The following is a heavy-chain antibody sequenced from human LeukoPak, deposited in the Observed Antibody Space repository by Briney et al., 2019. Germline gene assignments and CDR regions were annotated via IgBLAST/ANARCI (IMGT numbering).Heavy chain of an antibody. CDR1: GGSPSSYY. J-gene: IGHJ3*02. CDR3: AAYSSSGDAFDI. CDR2: IYYSGST. D-gene: IGHD6-13*01. V-gene: IGHV4-59*08. Sequence: SETLSLTCTVSGGSPSSYYWSWIRQPPGKGLEWIGYIYYSGSTNYNPSLKSRVTISVDTSKNQFSLKLISVTAADTAVYHCAAYSSSGDAFDIWGQGTMVTVSS.